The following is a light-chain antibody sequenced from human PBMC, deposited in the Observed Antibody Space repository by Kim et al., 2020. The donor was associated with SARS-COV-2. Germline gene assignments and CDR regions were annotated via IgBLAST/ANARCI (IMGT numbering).Light chain of an antibody. J-gene: IGLJ3*02. Sequence: QSVLTQPPSASGTPGQRVTISCSGSSSNIGSNNVVWYQQLPAADPNLLIYCNNQRPSGIPDRFSGSRSGTSAALAIIGLQPGDEADYYCAVWDDSLKQGVFGGGTQLTVL. V-gene: IGLV1-44*01. CDR3: AVWDDSLKQGV. CDR1: SSNIGSNN. CDR2: CNN.